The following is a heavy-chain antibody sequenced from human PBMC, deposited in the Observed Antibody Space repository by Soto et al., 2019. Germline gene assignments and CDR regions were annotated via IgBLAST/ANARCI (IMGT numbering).Heavy chain of an antibody. Sequence: SETLSLTCAVYGGSFSGYYWSWIRQPPGKGLEWIGEINHSGSTNYNPSLKSRVTISVDTSKNQFSLKLSSVTAADTAVYYCARGRKFWSDTRYYYMDVWGKGTTVTVSS. CDR3: ARGRKFWSDTRYYYMDV. D-gene: IGHD3-3*01. V-gene: IGHV4-34*01. CDR2: INHSGST. J-gene: IGHJ6*03. CDR1: GGSFSGYY.